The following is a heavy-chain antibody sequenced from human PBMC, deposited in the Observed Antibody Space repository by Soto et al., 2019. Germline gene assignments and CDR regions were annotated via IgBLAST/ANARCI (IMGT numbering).Heavy chain of an antibody. CDR1: SYTFTSYG. CDR2: INIYSGDA. D-gene: IGHD3-22*01. V-gene: IGHV1-18*01. CDR3: ARALYYYDNSGLAY. J-gene: IGHJ4*02. Sequence: QVRLEQSGPEVKKTGASVKVSCKASSYTFTSYGISWVRQAPGQGLEWMGWINIYSGDANYAQSFQDRVTMTRDTSTNTVYMEMRTLRSDDTAVYYCARALYYYDNSGLAYWGQGTLVTVSS.